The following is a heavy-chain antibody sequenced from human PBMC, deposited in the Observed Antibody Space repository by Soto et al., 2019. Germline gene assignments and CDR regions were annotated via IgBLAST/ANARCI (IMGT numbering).Heavy chain of an antibody. V-gene: IGHV3-48*01. CDR2: ISVGSGSI. D-gene: IGHD3-22*01. CDR1: GFSFRSYA. J-gene: IGHJ3*02. Sequence: EEQLVESGGGLVQPGGSLRVSCAASGFSFRSYAMNWVRQATGKGLEWVSYISVGSGSIFYADSVKGRFTISRDDAKNSLYLQMNALRGKDMAVYDCVRDDRWAFDIWGQGTMVTVSS. CDR3: VRDDRWAFDI.